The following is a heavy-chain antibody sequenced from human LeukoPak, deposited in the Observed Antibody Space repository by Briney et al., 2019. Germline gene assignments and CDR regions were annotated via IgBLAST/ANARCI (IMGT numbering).Heavy chain of an antibody. CDR3: AKDRHPAMYYFDY. CDR2: ISYDGSNK. CDR1: GFSFSSYG. J-gene: IGHJ4*02. V-gene: IGHV3-30*18. Sequence: PGGSLRLSCAAAGFSFSSYGMHWVRQAPGKGLEWVAVISYDGSNKHYADSVKGRFTISRDNSKNTLYLQMNSLRAEDTAVYYCAKDRHPAMYYFDYWGQGTLVTVSS.